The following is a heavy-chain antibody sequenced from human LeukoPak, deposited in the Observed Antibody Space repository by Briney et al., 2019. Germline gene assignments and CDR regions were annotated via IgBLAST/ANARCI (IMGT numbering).Heavy chain of an antibody. CDR3: ARAYGDHTGFDP. CDR2: INTISGDT. V-gene: IGHV1-2*06. D-gene: IGHD4-17*01. CDR1: GYTFTGYY. Sequence: ASVKVSCKTSGYTFTGYYMHWVRQAPGQGLEWMGRINTISGDTKFAQKFQGRVTMPRDTSISTAYMELSSLRSDDTAVYYCARAYGDHTGFDPWGQGTLVTVSS. J-gene: IGHJ5*02.